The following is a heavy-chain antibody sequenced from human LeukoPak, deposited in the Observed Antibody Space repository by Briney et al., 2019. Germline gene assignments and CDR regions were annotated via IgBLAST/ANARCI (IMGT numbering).Heavy chain of an antibody. D-gene: IGHD1-14*01. CDR2: ISAYNGNT. CDR3: ASQVYSYGLDV. Sequence: APVKVSCKASGYTFTSYGISWVRQAPGQGLEWMGWISAYNGNTNYAQKLQGRVTMTTDTSTSTAYMELRSLRSDDTAVYYCASQVYSYGLDVWGKETTVTVSS. J-gene: IGHJ6*04. CDR1: GYTFTSYG. V-gene: IGHV1-18*01.